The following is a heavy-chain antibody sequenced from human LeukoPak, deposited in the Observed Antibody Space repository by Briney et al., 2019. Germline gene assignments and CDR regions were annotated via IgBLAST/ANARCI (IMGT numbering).Heavy chain of an antibody. CDR3: ATEEGMVRGLFDY. V-gene: IGHV1-24*01. CDR2: FDPEDGGT. J-gene: IGHJ4*02. CDR1: GYTLTELS. Sequence: ASVKVSCKVSGYTLTELSMHWVRQAPGKGLEWMGGFDPEDGGTIYAQEFQGRVTMTEDTSTDTAYMELSSLRSEDTAVYYCATEEGMVRGLFDYWGQGTLVTVSS. D-gene: IGHD3-10*01.